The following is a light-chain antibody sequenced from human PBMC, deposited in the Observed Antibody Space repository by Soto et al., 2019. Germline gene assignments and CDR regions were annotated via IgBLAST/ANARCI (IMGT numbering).Light chain of an antibody. V-gene: IGKV1-39*01. CDR2: AAS. J-gene: IGKJ4*01. Sequence: DIQINQSPTSLSASVGDRVTITCRAGQYIGRYLNWYQQKPGKAPKLLIYAASSLHSGVPSRFSGSGSGTDFTLTISSLQPEDFATYSCQQTYRTPLTFGGGTKVDNK. CDR3: QQTYRTPLT. CDR1: QYIGRY.